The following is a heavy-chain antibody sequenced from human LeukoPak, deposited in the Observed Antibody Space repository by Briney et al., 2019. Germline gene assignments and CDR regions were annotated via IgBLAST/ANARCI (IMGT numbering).Heavy chain of an antibody. CDR3: AREIVVASSGYHYGMDV. V-gene: IGHV1-2*04. D-gene: IGHD3-22*01. CDR1: GYSFTSYD. Sequence: ASVKVSCKASGYSFTSYDISWVRQAPGQGLEWMGWINPNSGGTNYAQKFQGWVTMTRDTSISTAYMELSRLRSDDTAVYYCAREIVVASSGYHYGMDVWGQGTTVTVSS. CDR2: INPNSGGT. J-gene: IGHJ6*02.